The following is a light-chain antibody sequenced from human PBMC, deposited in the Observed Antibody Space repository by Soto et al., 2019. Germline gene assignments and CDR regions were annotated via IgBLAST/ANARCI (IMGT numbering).Light chain of an antibody. CDR2: DAS. V-gene: IGKV3-11*01. CDR1: QSISSS. CDR3: QQRSEWPRT. Sequence: EIVLTHSPTTLSLSPRERDTLSCGASQSISSSLAWYQQKPGQAPRLLIYDASTRATGFPARFSGSGSGTDFTLTIGSLEPEDFAVYYCQQRSEWPRTFGQGTKV. J-gene: IGKJ1*01.